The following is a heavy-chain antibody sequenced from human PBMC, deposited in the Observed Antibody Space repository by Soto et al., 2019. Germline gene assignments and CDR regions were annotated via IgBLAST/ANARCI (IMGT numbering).Heavy chain of an antibody. V-gene: IGHV4-59*01. D-gene: IGHD5-12*01. CDR1: GGSIGNYY. Sequence: QVQLQESGPGLVKPSETLSLTCTVSGGSIGNYYWSWIRQPPGKGLEWIGYIYYNGSTSYNPSLKSRVTISLDTSKTQFSLKLRSVTSADTAVYYCARDSGFRRDGYNLFDYWGQGILVTVSS. J-gene: IGHJ4*02. CDR3: ARDSGFRRDGYNLFDY. CDR2: IYYNGST.